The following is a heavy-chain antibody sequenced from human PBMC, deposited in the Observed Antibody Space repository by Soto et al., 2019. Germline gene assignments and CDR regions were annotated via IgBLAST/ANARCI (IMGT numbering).Heavy chain of an antibody. CDR3: ARSIFGAANWFDP. V-gene: IGHV3-21*01. J-gene: IGHJ5*02. CDR1: GFTFSSYS. CDR2: ISSSSSYI. Sequence: PGGSLRLSCAVSGFTFSSYSMNWVRQAPGKGLEWVSSISSSSSYIYYADSVKGRFTISRDNAKNSLYLQMNSLRAEDTAVYYCARSIFGAANWFDPWGQGTLVTVSS. D-gene: IGHD3-3*02.